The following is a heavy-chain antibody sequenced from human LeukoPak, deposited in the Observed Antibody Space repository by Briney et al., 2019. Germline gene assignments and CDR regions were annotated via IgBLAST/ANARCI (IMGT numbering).Heavy chain of an antibody. Sequence: GGSLRLSCAASGFTFSSYSMNWVRQAPGKGLEWVSSISSSSSYIYYADPVKGRFTISRDNAKNSLYLQMNSLRAEDTAVYYCATPPGPRDYWGQGTLVTVSS. CDR1: GFTFSSYS. J-gene: IGHJ4*02. CDR3: ATPPGPRDY. V-gene: IGHV3-21*01. D-gene: IGHD3-10*01. CDR2: ISSSSSYI.